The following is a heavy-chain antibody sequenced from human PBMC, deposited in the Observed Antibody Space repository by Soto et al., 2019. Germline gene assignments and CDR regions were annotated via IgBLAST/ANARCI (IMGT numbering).Heavy chain of an antibody. CDR1: GFKFGDYA. D-gene: IGHD2-15*01. CDR3: AKDRGPCSGNKCSSLYYYYGMDV. V-gene: IGHV3-9*01. J-gene: IGHJ6*02. Sequence: EVQLVESGGGLVQPGRSLRLSCEASGFKFGDYAMHWVRQAPGKGLEWVSGVSWNSEIVGYAGSVKGRFTISRDNAKNSLYLEMNSLRTEDTALYYCAKDRGPCSGNKCSSLYYYYGMDVWGQGTTVTVSS. CDR2: VSWNSEIV.